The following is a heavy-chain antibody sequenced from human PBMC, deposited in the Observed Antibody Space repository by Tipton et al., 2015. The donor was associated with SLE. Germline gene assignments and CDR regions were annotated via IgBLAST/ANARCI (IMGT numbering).Heavy chain of an antibody. V-gene: IGHV3-21*01. CDR3: ARAMDYRLPNYPEDAFDI. Sequence: SLRLSCAASGFTFSSYSMNWVRQAPGKELEWVSSISSSGTFIYYADSVKGRFTISRDNTKNSLYLRMNSLRAEDTAVYHCARAMDYRLPNYPEDAFDIWGQGTMVTVSS. CDR2: ISSSGTFI. D-gene: IGHD2-2*01. J-gene: IGHJ3*02. CDR1: GFTFSSYS.